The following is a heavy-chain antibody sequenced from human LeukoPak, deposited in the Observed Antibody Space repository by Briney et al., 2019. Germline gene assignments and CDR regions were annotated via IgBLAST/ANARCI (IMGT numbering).Heavy chain of an antibody. D-gene: IGHD3-10*01. CDR1: GYTFTSYG. V-gene: IGHV1-18*01. CDR2: ISAYNGNT. Sequence: ASVKVSCKASGYTFTSYGISWVRQAPGQGLEWMGWISAYNGNTNYAQKLQGRVTMTTDTSTSTAYMELRSLRSDDTAVYYCAREDRGVRGVILSDAFDIWGQGTMVTVSS. CDR3: AREDRGVRGVILSDAFDI. J-gene: IGHJ3*02.